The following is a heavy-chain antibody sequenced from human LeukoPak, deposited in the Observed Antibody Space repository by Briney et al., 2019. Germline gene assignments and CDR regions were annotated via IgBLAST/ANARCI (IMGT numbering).Heavy chain of an antibody. Sequence: ASVKVSCKASGYTFTSYAMNWVRQAPGQGLEWMGWINTNTGNPTYAQGFTGRFVFSLDTSVSTAYLQISSLKAEDTAVYYCASGFSGIVVVPAAMFAFDIWGQGTMVTVSS. CDR2: INTNTGNP. D-gene: IGHD2-2*01. J-gene: IGHJ3*02. CDR1: GYTFTSYA. CDR3: ASGFSGIVVVPAAMFAFDI. V-gene: IGHV7-4-1*02.